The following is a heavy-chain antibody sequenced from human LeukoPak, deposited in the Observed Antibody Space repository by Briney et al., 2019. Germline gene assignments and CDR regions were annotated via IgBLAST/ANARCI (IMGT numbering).Heavy chain of an antibody. CDR2: IYHSGTT. J-gene: IGHJ4*02. CDR1: GGSIRSTTHY. CDR3: ATMKAVRVNDFWSGYPDY. D-gene: IGHD3-3*01. Sequence: PSETLSLTCTVSGGSIRSTTHYWSWIRQPPGKGLEWIVYIYHSGTTNYNPSLRSRVTISVDTSKNQFSLKLSSVTAADTAVYYCATMKAVRVNDFWSGYPDYWGQGTLVTVSS. V-gene: IGHV4-61*01.